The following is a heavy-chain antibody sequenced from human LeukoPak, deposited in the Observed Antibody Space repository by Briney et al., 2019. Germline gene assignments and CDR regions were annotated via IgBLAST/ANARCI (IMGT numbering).Heavy chain of an antibody. CDR2: INHSGST. CDR1: GGSFSGYY. J-gene: IGHJ4*02. CDR3: ARGLTTRDY. D-gene: IGHD4-17*01. Sequence: NPSETLSLTCAVYGGSFSGYYWSWIRQPPGKGLEWIGEINHSGSTNYNPSLKSRVTISVDTSKNQFSLKLSSVTAADTAVYYCARGLTTRDYWGQGTLVTVSS. V-gene: IGHV4-34*01.